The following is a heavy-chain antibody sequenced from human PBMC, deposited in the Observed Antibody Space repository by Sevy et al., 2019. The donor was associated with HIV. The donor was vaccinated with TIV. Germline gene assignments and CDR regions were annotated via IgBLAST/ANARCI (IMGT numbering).Heavy chain of an antibody. CDR3: VRDMELVDEGTQEFYY. V-gene: IGHV1-2*02. J-gene: IGHJ4*02. D-gene: IGHD1-7*01. Sequence: ASVKVSCKASGYTFTGYYMHWVRQAPGQGLEWMGWINPNSGGTNDAQKFQGRVTMTRDTSISTAYMELSRLRSDDTALYYCVRDMELVDEGTQEFYYWGQGTLVTVSS. CDR2: INPNSGGT. CDR1: GYTFTGYY.